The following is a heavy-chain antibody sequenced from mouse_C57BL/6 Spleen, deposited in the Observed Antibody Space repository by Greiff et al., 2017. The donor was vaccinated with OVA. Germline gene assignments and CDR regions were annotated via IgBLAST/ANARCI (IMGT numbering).Heavy chain of an antibody. V-gene: IGHV2-9-1*01. CDR1: GFSLTSYA. D-gene: IGHD2-3*01. Sequence: VQLVESGPGLVSPSHLLSITCTVSGFSLTSYAISWVRQPPGKGLEWLGVIWTGGGTNYNSALKSRLSISKDNSKSQVFLKMNSLQTDDTARYYCATYDGSTGDAMDYWGQGTSVTVSS. J-gene: IGHJ4*01. CDR2: IWTGGGT. CDR3: ATYDGSTGDAMDY.